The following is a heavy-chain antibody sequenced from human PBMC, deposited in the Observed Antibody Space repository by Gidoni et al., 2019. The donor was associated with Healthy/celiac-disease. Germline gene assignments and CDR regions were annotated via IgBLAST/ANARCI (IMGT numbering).Heavy chain of an antibody. J-gene: IGHJ4*02. D-gene: IGHD7-27*01. CDR1: GFTFSSYS. CDR2: ISSSSSYI. CDR3: ARDWGGVDSEDKFDY. V-gene: IGHV3-21*01. Sequence: EVQLVESGGGLVKPGGSLRLSCAASGFTFSSYSMNWVRQAPGKGLEWVSSISSSSSYIYYADSVKGRFTISRDNAKNSLYLQMNSLRAEDTAVYYCARDWGGVDSEDKFDYWGQGTLVTVSS.